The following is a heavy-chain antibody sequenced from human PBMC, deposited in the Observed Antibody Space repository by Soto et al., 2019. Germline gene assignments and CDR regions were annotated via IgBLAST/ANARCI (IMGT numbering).Heavy chain of an antibody. V-gene: IGHV1-69*06. CDR3: ARDGRRGYSYGGNADY. Sequence: QVQLVQSGAEVKKPGSSVKVSCKASGGTFSSYAINWVRQAPGQGLEWMGGIIPIFGTANYAQKFQGRVTITADKSTSTAYMELSSLRSKDTAVYYSARDGRRGYSYGGNADYWGQGTLVTVSS. J-gene: IGHJ4*02. D-gene: IGHD5-18*01. CDR1: GGTFSSYA. CDR2: IIPIFGTA.